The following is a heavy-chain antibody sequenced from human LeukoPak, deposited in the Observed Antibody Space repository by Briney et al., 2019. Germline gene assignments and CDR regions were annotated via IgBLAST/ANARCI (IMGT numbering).Heavy chain of an antibody. V-gene: IGHV3-11*04. CDR1: GGSISSSSYY. CDR2: ISSSGTTI. J-gene: IGHJ4*02. Sequence: LSLTCTVSGGSISSSSYYWGWIRQAPGKGLEWISYISSSGTTIHYADSVKGRFTISRDNAKSSLYLQMNSLRAEDTAVYYCARVGVKELLPNDYWGQGTLVTVSS. D-gene: IGHD3-10*01. CDR3: ARVGVKELLPNDY.